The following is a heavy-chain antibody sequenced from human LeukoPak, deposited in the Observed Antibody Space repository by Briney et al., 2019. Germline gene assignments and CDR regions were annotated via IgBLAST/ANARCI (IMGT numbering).Heavy chain of an antibody. V-gene: IGHV3-74*01. CDR1: GFTFSSYW. Sequence: PGGSLRLSCAASGFTFSSYWMHWVRQAPGKGLVWVSLINTDGSSTSYADSVKGRFTISRDNAKNTLYLQMNSLRAEDTAVYYCAKSAALYYDFWSGYQQYDAFDIWGQGTMVTVSS. CDR3: AKSAALYYDFWSGYQQYDAFDI. J-gene: IGHJ3*02. D-gene: IGHD3-3*01. CDR2: INTDGSST.